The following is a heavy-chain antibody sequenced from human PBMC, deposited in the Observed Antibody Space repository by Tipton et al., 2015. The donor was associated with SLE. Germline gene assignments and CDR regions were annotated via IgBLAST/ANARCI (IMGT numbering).Heavy chain of an antibody. J-gene: IGHJ4*02. D-gene: IGHD1-26*01. CDR1: GGSIRSSAYS. V-gene: IGHV4-39*01. Sequence: TLSITCSVSGGSIRSSAYSWAWIRQPPGRGLEWIGSLSYGGSTYYNPSLRSRVTISRDTSRNQFSLKLSSVTAADTAVYYCVTKTGSYSDYWGRGTLLTVSS. CDR3: VTKTGSYSDY. CDR2: LSYGGST.